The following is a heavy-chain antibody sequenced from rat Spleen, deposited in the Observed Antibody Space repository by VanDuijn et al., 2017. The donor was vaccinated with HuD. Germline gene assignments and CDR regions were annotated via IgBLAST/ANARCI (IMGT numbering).Heavy chain of an antibody. V-gene: IGHV2-47*01. CDR2: IWSHGGT. D-gene: IGHD4-6*01. J-gene: IGHJ3*01. Sequence: QVQLTESGPGLVQPSQTLSLTCTVSGLSLTSNSVSWIRQPPGKGLEWMGVIWSHGGTDYNSALKSRLSITRDTSKSQVFLKMNSLQTEDTAIYFCTHLWAYWGQGTLVTVSS. CDR1: GLSLTSNS. CDR3: THLWAY.